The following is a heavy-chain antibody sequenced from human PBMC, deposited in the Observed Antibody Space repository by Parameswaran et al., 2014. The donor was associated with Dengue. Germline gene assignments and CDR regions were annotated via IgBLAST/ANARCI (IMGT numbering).Heavy chain of an antibody. J-gene: IGHJ4*02. Sequence: VRQMPGKGLEWMGIIYPGDSDTRYSPSFQGQVTISADKSISTAYLQWSSLKASDTAMYYCASPDRITGTTPGYWGQGTLVTVSS. CDR3: ASPDRITGTTPGY. V-gene: IGHV5-51*01. D-gene: IGHD1-7*01. CDR2: IYPGDSDT.